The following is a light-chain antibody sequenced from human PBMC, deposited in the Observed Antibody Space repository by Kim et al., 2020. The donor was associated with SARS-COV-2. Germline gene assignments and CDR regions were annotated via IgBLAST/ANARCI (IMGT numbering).Light chain of an antibody. CDR1: QSISSY. CDR2: AAS. J-gene: IGKJ2*01. V-gene: IGKV1-39*01. CDR3: QQSYSTPQT. Sequence: DIQMTQSPSSLSASVGDRVTITCRASQSISSYLNWYQQKPGKAPKLLIYAASSLQSGVPSRFSGSGSGTDFTLNISSLQPEDFATYYCQQSYSTPQTFGQGTKLEI.